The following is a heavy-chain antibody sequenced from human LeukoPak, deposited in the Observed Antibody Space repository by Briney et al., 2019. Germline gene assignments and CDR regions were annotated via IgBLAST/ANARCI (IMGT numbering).Heavy chain of an antibody. CDR2: IYYSGST. CDR3: ARHGGSSGWPFDY. CDR1: GGSISSYY. D-gene: IGHD6-19*01. V-gene: IGHV4-59*08. Sequence: SGTLSLTCTVSGGSISSYYWSWIRQPPGKGLEWIGYIYYSGSTNYNPSLKSRVSISLDTSKNQFSLKLSSVTAADTAVYYCARHGGSSGWPFDYWGQGTLVTVSS. J-gene: IGHJ4*02.